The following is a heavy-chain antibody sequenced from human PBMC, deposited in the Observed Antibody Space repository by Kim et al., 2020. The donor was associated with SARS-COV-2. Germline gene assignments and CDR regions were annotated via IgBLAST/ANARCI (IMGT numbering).Heavy chain of an antibody. CDR3: ARDQWALAPDSSGYFGY. V-gene: IGHV3-30*04. CDR2: ISYDGSNK. Sequence: GGSLRLSCAASGFTFSSYAMHWVRQAPGKGLEWVAVISYDGSNKYYADSVKGRFTISRDNSKNTLYLQMNSLRAEDTAVYYCARDQWALAPDSSGYFGY. J-gene: IGHJ4*01. CDR1: GFTFSSYA. D-gene: IGHD3-22*01.